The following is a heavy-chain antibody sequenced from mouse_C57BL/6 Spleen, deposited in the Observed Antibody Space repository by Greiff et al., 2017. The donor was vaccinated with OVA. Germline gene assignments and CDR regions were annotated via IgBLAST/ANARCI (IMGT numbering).Heavy chain of an antibody. D-gene: IGHD2-4*01. Sequence: QVQLKESGAELVRPGTSVKLSCKASGYTFTSYWMHWVKQRPGQGLEWIGVIDPSDSYTNYNQKFKGKATLTVDTSSSTAYMQLSSLTSEDSAVYYCASNYDYDGYAMDYWGQGTSVTVSS. CDR1: GYTFTSYW. CDR3: ASNYDYDGYAMDY. V-gene: IGHV1-59*01. J-gene: IGHJ4*01. CDR2: IDPSDSYT.